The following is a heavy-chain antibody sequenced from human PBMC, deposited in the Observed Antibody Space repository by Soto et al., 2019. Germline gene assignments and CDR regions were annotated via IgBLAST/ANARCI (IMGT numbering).Heavy chain of an antibody. V-gene: IGHV4-59*01. CDR2: VYYSDGT. CDR3: ARTESSSWSFFYYGMDV. Sequence: SETLSLTCTVTGGSIGCYYWSWIRQSPGRGLEWIGCVYYSDGTNYNPSLKSRATMSMDKSNNQFSLRLRSVTAADTAVYYCARTESSSWSFFYYGMDVWGQGTTVTVSS. CDR1: GGSIGCYY. J-gene: IGHJ6*02. D-gene: IGHD6-13*01.